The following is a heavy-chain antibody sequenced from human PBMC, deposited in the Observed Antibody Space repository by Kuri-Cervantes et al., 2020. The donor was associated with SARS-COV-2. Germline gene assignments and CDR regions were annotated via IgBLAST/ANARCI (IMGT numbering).Heavy chain of an antibody. D-gene: IGHD2-2*01. J-gene: IGHJ4*02. CDR1: GGSLSGSY. CDR2: VNHNGGA. Sequence: SETLSLTCAIYGGSLSGSYWSWIRQSPGQRLEWIGEVNHNGGANSNPSLRSRVTISVDPSKAQFSLKLSSVTAADTAVYYCARIRPKLGYCSSTSCYSPMGYFDYWGQGTLVTVSS. CDR3: ARIRPKLGYCSSTSCYSPMGYFDY. V-gene: IGHV4-34*01.